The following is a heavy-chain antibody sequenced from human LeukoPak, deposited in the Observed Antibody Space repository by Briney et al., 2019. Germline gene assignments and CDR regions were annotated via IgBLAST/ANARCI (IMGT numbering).Heavy chain of an antibody. Sequence: GGSLRLSCAASGFTFSDYEMNWVRQAPGKGLEWVSCISSRGNTIYYADSLKGRFTISRDNGENSLFLQMNSLRAEDTAVYYCARALSGSWYEGSGASHFDFWGQGTLVTVSS. CDR2: ISSRGNTI. V-gene: IGHV3-48*03. CDR1: GFTFSDYE. D-gene: IGHD6-13*01. J-gene: IGHJ4*02. CDR3: ARALSGSWYEGSGASHFDF.